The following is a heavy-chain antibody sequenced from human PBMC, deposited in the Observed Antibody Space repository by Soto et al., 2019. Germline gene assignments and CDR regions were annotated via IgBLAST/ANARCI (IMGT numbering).Heavy chain of an antibody. J-gene: IGHJ4*02. V-gene: IGHV1-69*01. CDR1: GGTFSSYA. D-gene: IGHD1-26*01. Sequence: QVQLVQSGAEVKKPGSSVKVSCKASGGTFSSYAISWVRQAPGQGLEWMGGIIPSFGTANYAQKFQGRVKITADDSTSTAYMELSSLRSEDTAVYYCASRGKWVRNPFDYWGQGTLVTVSS. CDR3: ASRGKWVRNPFDY. CDR2: IIPSFGTA.